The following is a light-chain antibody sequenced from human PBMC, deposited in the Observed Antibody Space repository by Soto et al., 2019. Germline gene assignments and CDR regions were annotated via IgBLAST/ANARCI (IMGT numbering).Light chain of an antibody. Sequence: QSVLTQPPSVSGAPGQRVTISCTGSSSNIVAGYDVHWYQQLPGTAPKLLIYGNSNRPSGVPDRFSGSKSGTSASLAITGLQAEDEVDYYCQSYDSSLSVVVFGGGTKVTVL. CDR1: SSNIVAGYD. V-gene: IGLV1-40*01. CDR3: QSYDSSLSVVV. CDR2: GNS. J-gene: IGLJ2*01.